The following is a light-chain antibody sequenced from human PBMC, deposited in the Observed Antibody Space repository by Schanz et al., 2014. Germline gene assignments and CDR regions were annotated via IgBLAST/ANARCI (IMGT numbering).Light chain of an antibody. Sequence: EIVMTQSPATLSVSPGERATLSCRASQSVTNNLAWYQQKPGQAPRLLIYGASSRATGIPDRFSGSGSGTDFTLTISRLEPEDFAVYYCQQYGSSPCTFGQGTKLEIK. CDR3: QQYGSSPCT. CDR1: QSVTNN. CDR2: GAS. J-gene: IGKJ2*02. V-gene: IGKV3-20*01.